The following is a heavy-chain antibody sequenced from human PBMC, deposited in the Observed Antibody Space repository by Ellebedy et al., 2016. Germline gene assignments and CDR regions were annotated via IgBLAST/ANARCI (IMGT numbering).Heavy chain of an antibody. CDR3: ARGIDY. Sequence: SVKVSXXASGGTFSSYAISWVRQAPGQGLEWMGRIIPILGIANYAQKFQGRVTMTRNTSISTAYMELSSLRSEDTAVYYCARGIDYWGQGTLVTVSS. V-gene: IGHV1-69*04. J-gene: IGHJ4*02. CDR1: GGTFSSYA. D-gene: IGHD2-15*01. CDR2: IIPILGIA.